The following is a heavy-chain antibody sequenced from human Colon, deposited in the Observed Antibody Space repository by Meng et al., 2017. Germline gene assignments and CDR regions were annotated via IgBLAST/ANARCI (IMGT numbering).Heavy chain of an antibody. J-gene: IGHJ5*02. CDR1: GFTFRGSG. CDR3: AKSDWLDP. Sequence: EVELGDSGGGLAQPGGSLMSSFTVSGFTFRGSGMAWIRQAPGKGLAWVSGIFGSGKTYYADSVKGRFTISRDNAKNTLYLQMNSLRVEDTAVYHCAKSDWLDPWGQGTLVTVSS. V-gene: IGHV3-23*04. CDR2: IFGSGKT.